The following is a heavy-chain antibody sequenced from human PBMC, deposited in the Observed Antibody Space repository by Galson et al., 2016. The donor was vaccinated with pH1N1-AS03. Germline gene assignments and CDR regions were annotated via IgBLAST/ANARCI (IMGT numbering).Heavy chain of an antibody. J-gene: IGHJ3*02. Sequence: SVKVSCKASGGPFRSYAISWVRQAPGQGLEWMGGIMPIFGTTNYAQKFQGRVTVTADVSTTTAYMELSSLRSEDTAVYYCARAPTYYFGLRAALDIWGQGTMVTVSS. CDR1: GGPFRSYA. CDR2: IMPIFGTT. CDR3: ARAPTYYFGLRAALDI. V-gene: IGHV1-69*13. D-gene: IGHD3-10*01.